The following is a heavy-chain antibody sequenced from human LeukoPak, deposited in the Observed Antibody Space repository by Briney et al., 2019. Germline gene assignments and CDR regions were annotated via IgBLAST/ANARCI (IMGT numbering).Heavy chain of an antibody. Sequence: SETLSLTCTVSGGSISSSSYYWGWIRQPPGKGLEWIGSIYYSGSTYYNPSLKSRVTISVDTSKNQFSLKLTSVTAADTAVYYCARDSLADDFWSGYRWFDPWGQGTLVTVSS. CDR1: GGSISSSSYY. CDR3: ARDSLADDFWSGYRWFDP. CDR2: IYYSGST. V-gene: IGHV4-39*07. D-gene: IGHD3-3*01. J-gene: IGHJ5*02.